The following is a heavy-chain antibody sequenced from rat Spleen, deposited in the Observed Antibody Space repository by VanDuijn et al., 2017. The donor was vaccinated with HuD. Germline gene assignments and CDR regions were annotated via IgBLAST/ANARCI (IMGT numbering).Heavy chain of an antibody. CDR2: IWTGGTT. CDR3: ARQGGYNSYVMDA. V-gene: IGHV2-43*01. Sequence: QVQLKESGPGLVQPSQTLSLTCTVSGFSLTNYHVGWVRQSPGKGLEWMGVIWTGGTTAYHSSFNSRLSVSRDISMSQVFLKMNSLQTEDTATYYCARQGGYNSYVMDAWGQGASVTVSS. CDR1: GFSLTNYH. D-gene: IGHD1-4*01. J-gene: IGHJ4*01.